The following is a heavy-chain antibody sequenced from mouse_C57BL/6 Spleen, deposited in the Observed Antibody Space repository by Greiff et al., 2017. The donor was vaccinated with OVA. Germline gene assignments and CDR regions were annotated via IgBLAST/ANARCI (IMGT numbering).Heavy chain of an antibody. CDR3: ARGDSSGYAWFAY. Sequence: QVQLQQSGPELVKPGASVKISCKASGYAFSSSWMNWVKQRPGKGLEWIGRIYPGDGDTNYNGKFKGKATLTADKSSSTAYMQLSSLTSEDSAVDFCARGDSSGYAWFAYWGQGTLVTVSA. J-gene: IGHJ3*01. V-gene: IGHV1-82*01. CDR1: GYAFSSSW. D-gene: IGHD3-2*02. CDR2: IYPGDGDT.